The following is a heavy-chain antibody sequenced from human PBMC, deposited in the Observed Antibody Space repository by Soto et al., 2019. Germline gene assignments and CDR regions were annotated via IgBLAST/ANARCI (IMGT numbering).Heavy chain of an antibody. CDR1: GFTFSDYV. V-gene: IGHV3-23*01. CDR2: ISVGGGSA. D-gene: IGHD3-22*01. Sequence: VGSLRLSCVASGFTFSDYVMTWVRQAPEKGLEWVSTISVGGGSAYYADSVKGRFTISRDNSKNTLYLQMNSLRAEDTAIYYCAKDQSNSNPLYYFDFWGPGTLVTVSS. J-gene: IGHJ4*02. CDR3: AKDQSNSNPLYYFDF.